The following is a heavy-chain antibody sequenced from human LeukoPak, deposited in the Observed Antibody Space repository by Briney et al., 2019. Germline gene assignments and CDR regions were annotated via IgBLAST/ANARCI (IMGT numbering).Heavy chain of an antibody. J-gene: IGHJ6*03. V-gene: IGHV3-30*02. D-gene: IGHD2-2*01. CDR2: IRYDGSNK. Sequence: GGPLRLSCAASGFTFSSYGMHWVRQAPGKGLEWVAFIRYDGSNKYYADSVKGRFTISRDKSKNTLYLQMNSLRAEDTAVYYCAKDAAVVVPAAMGYMDVWGKGTTVTVSS. CDR3: AKDAAVVVPAAMGYMDV. CDR1: GFTFSSYG.